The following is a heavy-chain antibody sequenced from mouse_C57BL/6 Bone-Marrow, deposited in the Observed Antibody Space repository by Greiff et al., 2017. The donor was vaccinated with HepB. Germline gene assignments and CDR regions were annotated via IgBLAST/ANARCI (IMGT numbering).Heavy chain of an antibody. V-gene: IGHV1-59*01. CDR3: ARHYGSSYVDFDV. CDR1: GYTFTSYW. Sequence: QVHVKQPGAELVRPGTSVKLSCKASGYTFTSYWMHWVKQRPGQGLEWIGVIDPSDSYTNYNQKFKGKATLTVDTSSSTAYMQLSSLTSEDSAVYYCARHYGSSYVDFDVWGTGTTVTVSS. D-gene: IGHD1-1*01. CDR2: IDPSDSYT. J-gene: IGHJ1*03.